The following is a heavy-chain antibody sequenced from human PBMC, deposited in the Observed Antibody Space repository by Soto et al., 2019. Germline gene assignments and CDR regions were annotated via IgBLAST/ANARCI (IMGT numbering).Heavy chain of an antibody. V-gene: IGHV3-21*01. J-gene: IGHJ6*02. CDR3: ARDNGYCTNGVCRPHYYYYGMAV. CDR2: ISSSSSYI. CDR1: GFTFSRYI. Sequence: GGSLRLSCAASGFTFSRYIMNWVRQAPGKGLECVSSISSSSSYIYYADSVKGRFTISRDNAKNSLYLQMNSLRVEDTAVYYCARDNGYCTNGVCRPHYYYYGMAVWGPGPT. D-gene: IGHD2-8*01.